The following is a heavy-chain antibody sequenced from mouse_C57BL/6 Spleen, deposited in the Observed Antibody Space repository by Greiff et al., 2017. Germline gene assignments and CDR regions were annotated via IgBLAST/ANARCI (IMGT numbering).Heavy chain of an antibody. D-gene: IGHD2-4*01. V-gene: IGHV5-4*03. CDR2: ISDGGSYT. CDR1: GFTFSSYA. CDR3: ARLLYDDDVGWLAY. J-gene: IGHJ3*01. Sequence: EVKVEESGGGLVKPGGSLKLSCAASGFTFSSYAMSWVRQTPEKRLEWVATISDGGSYTYYPDNVKGRFTISRDNAKNNLYLQMSHLKSEDTAMYYCARLLYDDDVGWLAYWGQGTLVTVSA.